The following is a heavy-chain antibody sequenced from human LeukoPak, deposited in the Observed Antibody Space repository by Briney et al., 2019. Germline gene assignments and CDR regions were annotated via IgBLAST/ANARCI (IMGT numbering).Heavy chain of an antibody. Sequence: PGGSLRLSCAASGFTFSNYAMHWVRQTPGKGLQYVSVISSNGGSTYYANSVKDRFTISRDNSRDTLYLQMGSLTAEDMGVYYCARGQIVYSGSYSDYWGQGTLVTVSS. CDR3: ARGQIVYSGSYSDY. CDR2: ISSNGGST. D-gene: IGHD1-26*01. V-gene: IGHV3-64*01. CDR1: GFTFSNYA. J-gene: IGHJ4*02.